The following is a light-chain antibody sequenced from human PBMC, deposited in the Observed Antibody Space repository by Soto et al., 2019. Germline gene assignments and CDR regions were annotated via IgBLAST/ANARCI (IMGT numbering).Light chain of an antibody. V-gene: IGKV1-12*01. CDR1: QGIRSW. CDR2: AAS. J-gene: IGKJ4*01. Sequence: DIQMTQSPSFVSASVGDRVTITCRASQGIRSWLAWYQHKPGRAPKLLIHAASSLESGVPSRFSGSGSGTEFTLTISSLQPEDFATYYCQQTTSFPLTFGGGTKVEIK. CDR3: QQTTSFPLT.